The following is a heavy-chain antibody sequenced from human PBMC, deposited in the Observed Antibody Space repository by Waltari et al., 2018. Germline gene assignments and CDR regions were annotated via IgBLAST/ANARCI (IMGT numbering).Heavy chain of an antibody. CDR1: GFRFSNHA. CDR3: ASLRYLDWSNFDN. J-gene: IGHJ4*02. CDR2: ISDNGDKT. V-gene: IGHV3-23*01. Sequence: EVSVLESGGGLVQPGGSLRLSCAASGFRFSNHAMGWVRQAPGKGLEWVSGISDNGDKTYDADSVKGRFTISRDNSKNTLYLQMNSLRAEDTAIYYCASLRYLDWSNFDNWGQGTLVTVSS. D-gene: IGHD3-9*01.